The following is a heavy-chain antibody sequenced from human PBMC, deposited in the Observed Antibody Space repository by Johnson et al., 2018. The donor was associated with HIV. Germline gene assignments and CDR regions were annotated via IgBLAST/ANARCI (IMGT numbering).Heavy chain of an antibody. CDR1: GFTFDDYA. V-gene: IGHV3-9*01. CDR2: ISWNSGSI. Sequence: EVQLVQSGGGLVQPGRSLRLSCAASGFTFDDYAMHWVRQAPGKGLEWVSGISWNSGSIGYADSVKGRFTISRDNAKNSLYLQMNSLRAEDTALYYCAKDHDYYDRSGSILGAFDIWGQGTMVTVSS. CDR3: AKDHDYYDRSGSILGAFDI. D-gene: IGHD3-22*01. J-gene: IGHJ3*02.